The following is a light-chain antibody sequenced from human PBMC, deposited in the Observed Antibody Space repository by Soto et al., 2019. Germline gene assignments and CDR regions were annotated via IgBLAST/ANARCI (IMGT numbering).Light chain of an antibody. CDR1: SSDVGSHNI. Sequence: QSVLTQPASVSGSLGQSTTISCTGTSSDVGSHNIVSWYQQHPGKAPKLIIYEVSIRPSGVSNRFSGSKSGNTVSLTISGLQAEDEADYYCCSYAGSSTVIFGGGTQLTVL. CDR3: CSYAGSSTVI. CDR2: EVS. V-gene: IGLV2-23*02. J-gene: IGLJ2*01.